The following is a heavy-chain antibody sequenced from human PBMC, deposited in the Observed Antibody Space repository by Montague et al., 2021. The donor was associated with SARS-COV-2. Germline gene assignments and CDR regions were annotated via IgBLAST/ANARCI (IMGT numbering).Heavy chain of an antibody. CDR1: GGSITSGGYY. V-gene: IGHV4-31*03. D-gene: IGHD2-21*01. J-gene: IGHJ2*01. CDR2: IYHTGST. Sequence: TLSLTCTASGGSITSGGYYWTWIRQHPGKGLEWIGYIYHTGSTYYNPSLQSRLRTSVDTSKNEFSLTLTPVTAADTAIYYCARDRGWGSRGAGYIDLWGRGTLVTVSS. CDR3: ARDRGWGSRGAGYIDL.